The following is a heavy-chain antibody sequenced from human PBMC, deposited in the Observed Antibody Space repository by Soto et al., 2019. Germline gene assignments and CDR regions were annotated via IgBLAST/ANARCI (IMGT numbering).Heavy chain of an antibody. CDR3: ARVWGSYQAPSGGAGFDP. Sequence: SVNVACKSSVCTSTRNAITSLRQAPGQGLEWMGWISAYDNNTNLAQKFHGRVTMTTDTSTNTAYLELGSLRSDDTAVYYCARVWGSYQAPSGGAGFDPWGQGTLVTVS. V-gene: IGHV1-18*04. CDR1: VCTSTRNA. J-gene: IGHJ5*02. D-gene: IGHD3-16*02. CDR2: ISAYDNNT.